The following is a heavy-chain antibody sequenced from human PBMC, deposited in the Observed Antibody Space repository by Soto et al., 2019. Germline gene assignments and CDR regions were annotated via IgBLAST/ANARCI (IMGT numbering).Heavy chain of an antibody. CDR3: ARLNADIAVAAGRIDY. CDR2: IYYSGST. V-gene: IGHV4-39*01. Sequence: ETLSLTCTVSGGSISSSSYYWGWIRQPPGKGLEWIGSIYYSGSTYYNPSLKSRVTISVDTSKNQFSLKLSSVTAADTAVYYCARLNADIAVAAGRIDYWGQGTLVTVSS. J-gene: IGHJ4*02. CDR1: GGSISSSSYY. D-gene: IGHD6-19*01.